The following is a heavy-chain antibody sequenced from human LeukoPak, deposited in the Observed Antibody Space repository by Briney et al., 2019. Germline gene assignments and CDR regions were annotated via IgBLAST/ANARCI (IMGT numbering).Heavy chain of an antibody. CDR2: ISSSSSYI. J-gene: IGHJ4*02. CDR1: GFIFSSHS. CDR3: ARDSSSRDY. D-gene: IGHD6-6*01. Sequence: GGSLRLSCAAFGFIFSSHSMNWVRQAPGKGLEWVSSISSSSSYIYYADSVKGRFTISRDNAKTSLYLQMSSLRAEDTAVYYCARDSSSRDYWGQGTLVTVSS. V-gene: IGHV3-21*01.